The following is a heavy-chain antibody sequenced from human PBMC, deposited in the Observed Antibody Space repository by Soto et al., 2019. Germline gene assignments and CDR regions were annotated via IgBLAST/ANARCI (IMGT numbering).Heavy chain of an antibody. CDR1: GYTFTTYA. Sequence: GASVKVSCKASGYTFTTYAVHWVRQAPGQSLEWMGWINTANGNTEYSRKFQGRFTITRDTSASTAYMDLSSLRSEDTAVYYCARGMAYYDFWSGYDSYYYYYGMDVWGQGTTVTVSS. D-gene: IGHD3-3*01. CDR2: INTANGNT. CDR3: ARGMAYYDFWSGYDSYYYYYGMDV. J-gene: IGHJ6*02. V-gene: IGHV1-3*04.